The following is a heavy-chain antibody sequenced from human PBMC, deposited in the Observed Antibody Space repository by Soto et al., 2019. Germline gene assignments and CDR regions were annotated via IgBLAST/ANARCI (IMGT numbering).Heavy chain of an antibody. J-gene: IGHJ4*02. CDR1: GYTFTSYA. Sequence: ASVKVSCKASGYTFTSYAMHWVRQAPGQRLEWMGWIDAGNGNTKYSQKFQGRVTITRDTSASTAYMELSSLRSEDTAVYYCANLPLPFRHYYDSSGYYSHRSGVVNDYWGQGTLVTVSS. V-gene: IGHV1-3*01. CDR2: IDAGNGNT. D-gene: IGHD3-22*01. CDR3: ANLPLPFRHYYDSSGYYSHRSGVVNDY.